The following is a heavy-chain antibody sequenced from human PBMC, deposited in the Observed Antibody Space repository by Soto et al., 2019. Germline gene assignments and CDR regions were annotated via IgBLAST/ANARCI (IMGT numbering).Heavy chain of an antibody. Sequence: PSETLSLTCTVSGGSISRGPYSWGWIRQTPGEGLEWIGTFRYSDNTYYNPSLESRVTIYVDASKNDFSLKVTSATVADTAVYYCARDKITGLFDYWGQGTLVTVSS. D-gene: IGHD2-8*02. CDR1: GGSISRGPYS. J-gene: IGHJ4*02. V-gene: IGHV4-39*02. CDR3: ARDKITGLFDY. CDR2: FRYSDNT.